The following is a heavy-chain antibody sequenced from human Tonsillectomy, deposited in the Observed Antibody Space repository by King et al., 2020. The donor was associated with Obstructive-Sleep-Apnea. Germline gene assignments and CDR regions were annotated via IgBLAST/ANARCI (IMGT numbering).Heavy chain of an antibody. Sequence: VQLVQSGAEVKKPGASVKVSCKASGYIFTRYGISWVRQAPGQGLEWMGWISTYSGDTNYAQNFQGRVTMATDTSTSTAYMELGSLRSDDTAVYYCARNPYDSSGYFAYWGQGTLVTVSS. V-gene: IGHV1-18*01. J-gene: IGHJ4*02. D-gene: IGHD3-22*01. CDR2: ISTYSGDT. CDR3: ARNPYDSSGYFAY. CDR1: GYIFTRYG.